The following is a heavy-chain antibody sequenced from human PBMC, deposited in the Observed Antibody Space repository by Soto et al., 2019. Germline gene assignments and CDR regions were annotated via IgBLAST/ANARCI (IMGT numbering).Heavy chain of an antibody. D-gene: IGHD3-22*01. Sequence: GASVKVSCTASGGTLRSYAMSWVRTAPGRGLEWMVGIIPIFGPANYAQKFQGRVTITADESTSTNYMEMSSLRSEDTAVYYCERLVRMDRSGYYYLLEYWGQGPRVNVSS. CDR2: IIPIFGPA. J-gene: IGHJ4*02. CDR3: ERLVRMDRSGYYYLLEY. CDR1: GGTLRSYA. V-gene: IGHV1-69*13.